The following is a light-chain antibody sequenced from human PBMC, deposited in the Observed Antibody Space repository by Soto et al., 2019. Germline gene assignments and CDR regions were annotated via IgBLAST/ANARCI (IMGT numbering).Light chain of an antibody. J-gene: IGLJ2*01. Sequence: QSALTQSASVSGSPGQSITISCTGTSSDIGSYNLVSWYQQHPGKAPTLLIYEVIKRPSGVSNRFSGSKSGNTASLTISGLQAEDEADYYCCSYAGSSTFVIFGGGTKVTVL. CDR1: SSDIGSYNL. V-gene: IGLV2-23*02. CDR3: CSYAGSSTFVI. CDR2: EVI.